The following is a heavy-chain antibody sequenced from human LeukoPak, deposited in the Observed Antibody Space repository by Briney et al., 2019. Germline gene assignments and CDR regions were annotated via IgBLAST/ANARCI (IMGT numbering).Heavy chain of an antibody. D-gene: IGHD3-16*02. CDR2: FDPEDGET. V-gene: IGHV1-24*01. CDR3: ATGKRIMITFGGVVVTRYWFDP. J-gene: IGHJ5*02. Sequence: ASVKVSCKVSGYTLSELSMHWVRQAPGKGLEWMGGFDPEDGETIYAQKFQGRVTVTEDTSTDTAYMELSSLTSEDTAVYYCATGKRIMITFGGVVVTRYWFDPWGQGTLVTVSP. CDR1: GYTLSELS.